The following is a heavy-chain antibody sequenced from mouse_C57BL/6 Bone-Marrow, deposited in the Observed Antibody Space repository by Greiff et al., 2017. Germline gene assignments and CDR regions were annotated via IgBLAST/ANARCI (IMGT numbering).Heavy chain of an antibody. CDR3: TTLTYYMDY. V-gene: IGHV14-4*01. CDR2: IDPENGDT. D-gene: IGHD2-12*01. J-gene: IGHJ2*01. CDR1: GYNIKDDY. Sequence: VQLQQSGAELVRPGASVKLSCTASGYNIKDDYMHWVKQRPEQGLEWIGWIDPENGDTEYASKFQGKATITADTSSNTAYLQLSSLSYEDTAVYYCTTLTYYMDYWGQGTTLTVSS.